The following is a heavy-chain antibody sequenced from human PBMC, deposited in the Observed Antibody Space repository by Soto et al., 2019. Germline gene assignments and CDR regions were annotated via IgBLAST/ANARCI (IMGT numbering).Heavy chain of an antibody. CDR3: ARDATYYDILTGPVDYMDV. V-gene: IGHV1-3*01. D-gene: IGHD3-9*01. CDR2: INAGNGNT. Sequence: QVQLVQSGAEVKKPGASVKVSCKASGYTFTSYAMHWVRQAPGQRLEWMGWINAGNGNTKYSQKFQGRVTITRDTSASTAYMELSSLRSEDTAVYYCARDATYYDILTGPVDYMDVWGKGTTVTVSS. CDR1: GYTFTSYA. J-gene: IGHJ6*03.